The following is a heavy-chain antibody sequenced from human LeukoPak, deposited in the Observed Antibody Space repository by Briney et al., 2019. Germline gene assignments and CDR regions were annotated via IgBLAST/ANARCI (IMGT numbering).Heavy chain of an antibody. CDR3: ARRGYHDYSGFDY. D-gene: IGHD1-26*01. CDR2: ISGSGRST. J-gene: IGHJ4*02. V-gene: IGHV3-23*01. Sequence: GGSLRLSCAASGFTFSTYGMSWVRQAPGKGLEWVSGISGSGRSTYYADSVKGRFTVSRDNSKDTLYLQMSSLRAEDMAVYYCARRGYHDYSGFDYWGQGTLVTVSS. CDR1: GFTFSTYG.